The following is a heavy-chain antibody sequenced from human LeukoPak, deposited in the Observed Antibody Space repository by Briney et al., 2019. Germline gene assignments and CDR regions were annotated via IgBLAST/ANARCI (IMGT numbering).Heavy chain of an antibody. CDR1: GFTFSSYS. Sequence: GGSLRLSCAASGFTFSSYSMSWVRQAPGKGLEWVSYISTSSSTIYYADSVKGRFTISRDNAKNSLYLQMNSLRAEDTAVYYCARSLGYCSSTSCYRFDYWGQGTLVTVSS. D-gene: IGHD2-2*01. J-gene: IGHJ4*02. V-gene: IGHV3-48*01. CDR3: ARSLGYCSSTSCYRFDY. CDR2: ISTSSSTI.